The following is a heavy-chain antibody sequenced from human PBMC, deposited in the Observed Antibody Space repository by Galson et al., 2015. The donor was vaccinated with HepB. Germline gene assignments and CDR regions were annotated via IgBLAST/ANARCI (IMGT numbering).Heavy chain of an antibody. Sequence: SLRLSCAASGFTFSDYSMSWIRQTPGKGLEWVSYITSGSSSIYYADSVKGRFTISRDNSKNSLYLQMDSLRAGDTAVYYCARERVVIPPTGMDVWGQGTTVTVSS. CDR2: ITSGSSSI. V-gene: IGHV3-11*01. D-gene: IGHD3-22*01. CDR3: ARERVVIPPTGMDV. CDR1: GFTFSDYS. J-gene: IGHJ6*02.